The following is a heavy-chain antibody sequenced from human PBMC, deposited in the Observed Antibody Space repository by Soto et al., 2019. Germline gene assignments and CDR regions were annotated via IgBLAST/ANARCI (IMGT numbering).Heavy chain of an antibody. Sequence: PSDTVSLTCSFSGGSISGGDYYGSWIRQPPGKGLEWIGYIYYSGSTYYNPSLKSRVTISVDTSKNQFSLKLSSVTAADTAVYYCARRPAAIPGWFDPWGQGTLVTVSS. CDR2: IYYSGST. D-gene: IGHD2-2*02. V-gene: IGHV4-30-4*02. J-gene: IGHJ5*02. CDR1: GGSISGGDYY. CDR3: ARRPAAIPGWFDP.